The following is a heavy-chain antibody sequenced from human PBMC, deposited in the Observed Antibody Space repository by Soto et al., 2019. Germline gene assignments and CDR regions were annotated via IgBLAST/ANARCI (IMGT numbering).Heavy chain of an antibody. CDR2: IYYSGST. D-gene: IGHD2-2*01. Sequence: SETLSLTCTVSGGSISSYYWSWIRQPPGKGLEWIGYIYYSGSTNYNPSLKSRVTISVDTSKNQFSLKLSSVTAADTAVYYCARDRCSSTSCLDYYGVDVWGQGTTVTVSS. J-gene: IGHJ6*02. CDR1: GGSISSYY. CDR3: ARDRCSSTSCLDYYGVDV. V-gene: IGHV4-59*01.